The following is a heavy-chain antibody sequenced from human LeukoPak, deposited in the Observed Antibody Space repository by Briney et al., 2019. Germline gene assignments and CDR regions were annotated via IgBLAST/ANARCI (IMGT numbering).Heavy chain of an antibody. Sequence: PGRSLRLSCAASGFTFSSYGMHWVRQAPGKGLEWVAVIWYDGSNKYYADSVKGRFTISRDNSKNTLYLEMNSLRAEDTAVYYCARDLATIDAFDIWGQGTMVTVSS. D-gene: IGHD5-12*01. J-gene: IGHJ3*02. CDR1: GFTFSSYG. CDR2: IWYDGSNK. CDR3: ARDLATIDAFDI. V-gene: IGHV3-33*01.